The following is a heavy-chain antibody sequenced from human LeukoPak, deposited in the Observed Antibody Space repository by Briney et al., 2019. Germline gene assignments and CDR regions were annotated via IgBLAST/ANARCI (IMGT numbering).Heavy chain of an antibody. V-gene: IGHV3-48*03. Sequence: GGSLRLSCAASGFTFSSYEMNWVRQAPGKGLEWVSYISSSGSTIYYADSVKGRFTISRDNAENSLYLQMNSLRAEDTAVYYCARDLSCSSTSCFPGYYGMDVWGQGTTVTVSS. CDR2: ISSSGSTI. J-gene: IGHJ6*02. CDR1: GFTFSSYE. CDR3: ARDLSCSSTSCFPGYYGMDV. D-gene: IGHD2-2*01.